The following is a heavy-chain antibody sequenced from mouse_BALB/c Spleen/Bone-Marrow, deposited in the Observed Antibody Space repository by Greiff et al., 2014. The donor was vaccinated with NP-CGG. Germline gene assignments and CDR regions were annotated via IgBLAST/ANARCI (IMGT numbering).Heavy chain of an antibody. Sequence: DVKLVESGGGLVQPGGSLKLSCAASGFTFSSYGMSWVRQTPDKRLELVATINSNGGSTYYPDSVKGRFTISRDNAKNTLYLQMSSLKSEDTAMNYCARDGYYVFYAMDYWGQGTSVTVSS. D-gene: IGHD2-3*01. J-gene: IGHJ4*01. CDR2: INSNGGST. CDR3: ARDGYYVFYAMDY. V-gene: IGHV5-6-3*01. CDR1: GFTFSSYG.